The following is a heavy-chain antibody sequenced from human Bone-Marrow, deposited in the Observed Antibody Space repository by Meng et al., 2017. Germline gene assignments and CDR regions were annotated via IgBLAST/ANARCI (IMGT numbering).Heavy chain of an antibody. J-gene: IGHJ4*02. CDR1: GFTFSSYT. CDR3: ANDGGYSSGWYTY. CDR2: ISASDGNT. D-gene: IGHD6-19*01. Sequence: GGSLRLSCAASGFTFSSYTMSWVRQAPGKGLEWVSVISASDGNTYYVDSVKGRFTISRDNSKNTLYLQMNSLRAEDTAVYYCANDGGYSSGWYTYWGQGTLVTVSS. V-gene: IGHV3-23*01.